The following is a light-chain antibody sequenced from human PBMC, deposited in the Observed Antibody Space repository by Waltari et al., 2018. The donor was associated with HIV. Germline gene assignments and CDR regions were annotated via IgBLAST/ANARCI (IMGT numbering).Light chain of an antibody. Sequence: QSFLPQPPSASGTPGQTVTIPCSGRRSKLAKDNLYWDQQLPGMTPKPLISKNFLRPSGVPDRFAASKSGTPASLTSSGLRSADEADYYCVGWDSSLSAYVFGAGTKVAVL. CDR3: VGWDSSLSAYV. CDR1: RSKLAKDN. J-gene: IGLJ1*01. V-gene: IGLV1-47*01. CDR2: KNF.